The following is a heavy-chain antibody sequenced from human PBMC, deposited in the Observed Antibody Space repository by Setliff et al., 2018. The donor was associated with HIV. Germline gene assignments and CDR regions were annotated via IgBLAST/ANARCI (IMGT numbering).Heavy chain of an antibody. CDR1: GGSISDHY. Sequence: SETLSLTCTVSGGSISDHYWSWIRQPPGKTLELIGYIYTSGSTNYNPSLRSRVTISVDTSKNQFSLNLNSVIAADTAIYYCARFVGTYNWFDSWGQGTLVTVSS. CDR2: IYTSGST. CDR3: ARFVGTYNWFDS. V-gene: IGHV4-4*08. J-gene: IGHJ5*01. D-gene: IGHD1-1*01.